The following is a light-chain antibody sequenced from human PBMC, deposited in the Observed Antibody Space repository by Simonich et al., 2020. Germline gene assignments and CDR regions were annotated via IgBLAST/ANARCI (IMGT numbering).Light chain of an antibody. J-gene: IGLJ2*01. CDR1: NIGNKS. Sequence: SYVLTQPPSVSVAPGKTARITCGGNNIGNKSGRWYQQKPGQAPVLVVYDDSDRPSGIPERFSGANSGNTATLTISRVEAGEEADYYCQVWDSSSDHPVFGGGTKLTVL. V-gene: IGLV3-21*03. CDR3: QVWDSSSDHPV. CDR2: DDS.